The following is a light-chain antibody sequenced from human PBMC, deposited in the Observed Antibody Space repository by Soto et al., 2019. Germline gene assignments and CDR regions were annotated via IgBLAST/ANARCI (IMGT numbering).Light chain of an antibody. CDR3: QQYGSSSWT. CDR2: DAS. Sequence: EIVLTQSPGTLSLSPGERATLSCSASQRVSSSYLAWYQHKPGQAPRLLIYDASSRDTGIPDRFSGSGSGTDFTITISRLETEDFEVYYCQQYGSSSWTFGQGTKVDVK. J-gene: IGKJ1*01. CDR1: QRVSSSY. V-gene: IGKV3-20*01.